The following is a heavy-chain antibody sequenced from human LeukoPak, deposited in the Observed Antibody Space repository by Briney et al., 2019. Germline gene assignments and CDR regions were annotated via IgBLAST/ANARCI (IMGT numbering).Heavy chain of an antibody. CDR3: ARVPGYCSSTSCYAPPDGMDV. D-gene: IGHD2-2*01. Sequence: GGSLRLSCAASGFTFSSYAMSWVRQAPGKGLEWVSAISGSGGSTYYADSVKGRFTISRDNSKNTLYLQMNSLRAEDTAVYYCARVPGYCSSTSCYAPPDGMDVWGQGTTVTVSS. J-gene: IGHJ6*02. CDR1: GFTFSSYA. CDR2: ISGSGGST. V-gene: IGHV3-23*01.